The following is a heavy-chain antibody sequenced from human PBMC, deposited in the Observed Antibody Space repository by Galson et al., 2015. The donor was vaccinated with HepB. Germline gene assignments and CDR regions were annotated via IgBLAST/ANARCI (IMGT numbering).Heavy chain of an antibody. D-gene: IGHD6-19*01. CDR3: ARGETVSGWSVDPFDI. J-gene: IGHJ3*02. Sequence: SLRLSCAASGFTFSHYSMNWVRQAPGKGLEWVSSISDGSGPISYADSVKGQFTISRDNANNSVSLQMNSLRAEDTAVYYCARGETVSGWSVDPFDIWGQGTMVTVSS. V-gene: IGHV3-21*01. CDR2: ISDGSGPI. CDR1: GFTFSHYS.